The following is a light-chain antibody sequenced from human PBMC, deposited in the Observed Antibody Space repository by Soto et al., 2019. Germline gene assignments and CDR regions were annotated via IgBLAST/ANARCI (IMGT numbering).Light chain of an antibody. CDR1: QSVSSSY. Sequence: EIVLTQSPGTLSLSPGERATLSCRASQSVSSSYLAWYQQNRGQAPRLLIYGASSRAPGIPDRFGGSGSGTDFTLIISRLEPEDLAVYYCQQYGSSRWTFGQGTKVEIK. V-gene: IGKV3-20*01. J-gene: IGKJ1*01. CDR3: QQYGSSRWT. CDR2: GAS.